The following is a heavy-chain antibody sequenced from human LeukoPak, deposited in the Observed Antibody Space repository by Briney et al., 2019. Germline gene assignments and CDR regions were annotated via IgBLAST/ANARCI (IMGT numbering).Heavy chain of an antibody. V-gene: IGHV4-34*01. CDR3: ARGGFCSGGSCYSARNWFDP. J-gene: IGHJ5*02. CDR2: INHSGIT. CDR1: GGSFSGDY. Sequence: PSETLSLTCAVYGGSFSGDYWSWIRQPPGKGLEWMGDINHSGITNYNPSLKSRVTISVDTSKNQFSLKLSSVTAADTAVYYCARGGFCSGGSCYSARNWFDPWGQGTLVTASS. D-gene: IGHD2-15*01.